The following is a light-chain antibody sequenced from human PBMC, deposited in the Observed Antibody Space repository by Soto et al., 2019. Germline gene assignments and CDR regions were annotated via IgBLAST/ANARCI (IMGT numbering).Light chain of an antibody. V-gene: IGKV1-6*01. J-gene: IGKJ1*01. Sequence: IQMTQAPSSLSASVRARVTITFRASQGIRNELSWFQQRPGNAPTLLISAASRLQSGVPSRFSGRGSGTDFTLTISSLQPEDFATYYCLQDYDYPRTFGQGTKVDI. CDR1: QGIRNE. CDR3: LQDYDYPRT. CDR2: AAS.